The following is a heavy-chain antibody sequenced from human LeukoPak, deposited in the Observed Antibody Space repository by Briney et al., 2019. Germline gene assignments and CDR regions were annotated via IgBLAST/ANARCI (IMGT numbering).Heavy chain of an antibody. CDR1: GGSITKNGYY. J-gene: IGHJ5*02. CDR3: ARGVAAAP. Sequence: SEPLSLTCSVSGGSITKNGYYWGWIRQSPETGLEWIGSMHYSGSTNYNPSLKSRVTISVDTSKNQFSLKLSSVTAADTAVYYCARGVAAAPWGQGTLVTVSS. V-gene: IGHV4-39*07. D-gene: IGHD6-13*01. CDR2: MHYSGST.